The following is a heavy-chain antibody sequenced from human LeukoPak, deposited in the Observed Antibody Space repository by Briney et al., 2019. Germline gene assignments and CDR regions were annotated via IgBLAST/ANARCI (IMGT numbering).Heavy chain of an antibody. V-gene: IGHV3-21*05. CDR3: ARGARKRDDYGGFFDF. CDR1: GFTFSRFE. CDR2: ISTGTYI. D-gene: IGHD4-23*01. J-gene: IGHJ4*02. Sequence: PGGSLRLSCVASGFTFSRFEMNWVRQAPGKGLEWISHISTGTYIAYTDSVKGRFTISRDNSKNTLYLQMNSLRAEDTAVYYCARGARKRDDYGGFFDFWGQGTLVTVSS.